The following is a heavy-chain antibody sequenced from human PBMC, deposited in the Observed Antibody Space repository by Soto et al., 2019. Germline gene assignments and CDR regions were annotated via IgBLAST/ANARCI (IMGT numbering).Heavy chain of an antibody. J-gene: IGHJ5*02. Sequence: QVQLQESGPGLVKPSQTLSLTCTVSGGSISSGDYYWSWIRQHPGKGLEWIGYIYYSGSTYYNPSLKTRVTISVDTSKNQFSLMLSSVTAADTTVYYCARWSSGSRQGFDPWGQGTLVTVSS. CDR1: GGSISSGDYY. V-gene: IGHV4-31*03. CDR2: IYYSGST. D-gene: IGHD2-15*01. CDR3: ARWSSGSRQGFDP.